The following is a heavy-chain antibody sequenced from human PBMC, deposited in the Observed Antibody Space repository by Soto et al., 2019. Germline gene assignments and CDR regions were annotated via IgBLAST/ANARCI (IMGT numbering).Heavy chain of an antibody. D-gene: IGHD5-12*01. J-gene: IGHJ4*02. CDR1: GGSISSYY. CDR2: IHYSGST. V-gene: IGHV4-59*01. Sequence: SETLSLTCTVSGGSISSYYWSWIRQPPGKGLEWIGYIHYSGSTNYNPSLKSRVSMSVDTSKNQFSLRLISVTAADTAKYFCAREGNLGRWLQPLDFWGQGTLVTVSS. CDR3: AREGNLGRWLQPLDF.